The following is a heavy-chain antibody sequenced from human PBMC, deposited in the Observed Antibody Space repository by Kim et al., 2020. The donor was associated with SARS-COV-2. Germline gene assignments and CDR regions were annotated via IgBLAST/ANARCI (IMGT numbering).Heavy chain of an antibody. Sequence: GGSLRLSCAASGFTFSSYAMSWVRQAPGKGLEWVSAISGSGGSTYYADSVKGRFTISRDNSKNTLYLQMNSLRAEDTAVYYCAKDPPSQYYDFWSGYYTKNYFDYWGQGTLVTVSS. D-gene: IGHD3-3*01. CDR1: GFTFSSYA. V-gene: IGHV3-23*01. CDR2: ISGSGGST. CDR3: AKDPPSQYYDFWSGYYTKNYFDY. J-gene: IGHJ4*02.